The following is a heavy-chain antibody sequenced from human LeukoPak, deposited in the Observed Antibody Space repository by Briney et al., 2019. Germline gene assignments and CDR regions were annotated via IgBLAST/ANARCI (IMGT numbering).Heavy chain of an antibody. D-gene: IGHD6-19*01. J-gene: IGHJ4*02. CDR3: AKAYHDSGCLIDY. V-gene: IGHV3-23*01. CDR1: GFTFSSYA. Sequence: QPGGSLRLSCAASGFTFSSYAMSWVRQAPGKGLEWVAAIRGNGATTDYADSVKGRFTISRDNSKNTLYLQMNSLRAEDTAVYYCAKAYHDSGCLIDYWGQGTLVTVSS. CDR2: IRGNGATT.